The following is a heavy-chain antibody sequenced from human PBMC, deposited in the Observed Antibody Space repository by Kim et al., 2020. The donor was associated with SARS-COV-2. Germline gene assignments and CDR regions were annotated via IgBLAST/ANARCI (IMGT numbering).Heavy chain of an antibody. CDR1: GGSFSGYY. CDR2: INHSGST. J-gene: IGHJ6*02. D-gene: IGHD3-10*01. V-gene: IGHV4-34*01. Sequence: SETLSLTCAVYGGSFSGYYWSWIRQPPGKGLEWIGEINHSGSTNYNPSLKSRVTISVDTSKNQFSLKLSSVTAADTAVYYCASLWFGKLYYYYYGMDVWGQGTTVTVSS. CDR3: ASLWFGKLYYYYYGMDV.